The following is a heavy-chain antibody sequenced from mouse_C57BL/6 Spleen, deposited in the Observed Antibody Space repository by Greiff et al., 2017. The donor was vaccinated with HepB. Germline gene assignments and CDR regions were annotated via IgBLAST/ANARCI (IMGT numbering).Heavy chain of an antibody. V-gene: IGHV2-2*01. D-gene: IGHD4-1*02. CDR1: GFSLTSYG. Sequence: QVQLKESGPGLVQPSQSLSITCTVSGFSLTSYGVHWVRQSPGKGLEWLGVIWSGGSTDYNAAFISRMSISKDNSKSQVFFKMNSLQADYTAIYYCARNSNWDKEYYFDYWGQGTTLTVSS. CDR2: IWSGGST. J-gene: IGHJ2*01. CDR3: ARNSNWDKEYYFDY.